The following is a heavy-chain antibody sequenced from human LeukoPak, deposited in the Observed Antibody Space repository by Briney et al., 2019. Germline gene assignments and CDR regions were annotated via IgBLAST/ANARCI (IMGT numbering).Heavy chain of an antibody. D-gene: IGHD5-24*01. V-gene: IGHV3-21*01. CDR1: GFTFSSYS. J-gene: IGHJ5*02. CDR2: ITSSSSYI. Sequence: GGSLRLSCAASGFTFSSYSMNWVRQAPGKGLEWVSSITSSSSYIYYADSVKGRFTISRDNAKNSLYLQMSSLRAEDTAVYYCAPREWFGPRGQGTLVTVSS. CDR3: APREWFGP.